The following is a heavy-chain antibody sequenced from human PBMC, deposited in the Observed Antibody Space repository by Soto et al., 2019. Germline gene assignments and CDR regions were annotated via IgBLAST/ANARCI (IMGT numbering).Heavy chain of an antibody. D-gene: IGHD3-22*01. CDR1: AFSLSTGGVG. CDR3: AHRAYDTRGIPVFQH. J-gene: IGHJ1*01. Sequence: ESGPTLVNPTQTLTLTCTFCAFSLSTGGVGVGWIRQPPGKALEWLALIYWDDDKRYSPSLRSRLTITKDTSKNQVVLTMTNMDPVDTATYYCAHRAYDTRGIPVFQHWGQGTLVTVSS. V-gene: IGHV2-5*02. CDR2: IYWDDDK.